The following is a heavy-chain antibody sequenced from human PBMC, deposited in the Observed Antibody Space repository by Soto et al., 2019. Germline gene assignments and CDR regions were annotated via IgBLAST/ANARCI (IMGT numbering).Heavy chain of an antibody. CDR3: ASGWGSGGYTAFDV. V-gene: IGHV1-69*01. D-gene: IGHD3-16*01. CDR1: GDSFSSKA. J-gene: IGHJ3*01. CDR2: IIPMLGAA. Sequence: QVQLMQSGAEVKKPGSSVKVSCKASGDSFSSKAISWVRQAPAQGIEWMGGIIPMLGAANDAQKYQARVTITADESTITVHMELNSLRSENTAIYEFASGWGSGGYTAFDVWGPGTMVTVSS.